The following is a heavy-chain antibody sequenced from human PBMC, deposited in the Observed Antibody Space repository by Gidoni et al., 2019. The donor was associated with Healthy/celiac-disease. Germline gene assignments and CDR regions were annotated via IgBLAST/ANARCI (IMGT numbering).Heavy chain of an antibody. CDR3: ARVEGGHDPDY. V-gene: IGHV3-33*01. J-gene: IGHJ4*02. CDR1: GFTFSSYG. Sequence: QVQLVESGGGVVQPGRSLRLSCAASGFTFSSYGMHWVRQAPGKGLEWVAVIWYDGSNKYYADSVKGRFTISRDNSKNTLYLQMNSLRAEDTAVYYCARVEGGHDPDYWGQGTLVTVSS. D-gene: IGHD5-12*01. CDR2: IWYDGSNK.